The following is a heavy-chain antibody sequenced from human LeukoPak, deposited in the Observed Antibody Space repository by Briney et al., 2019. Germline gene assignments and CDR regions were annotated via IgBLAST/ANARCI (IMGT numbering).Heavy chain of an antibody. J-gene: IGHJ4*02. D-gene: IGHD3-22*01. Sequence: GESLKISCKGSGYSFTSYWIGWMRQMPGKGLEWMGIIYPGDSDTRYSPSFQGQVTISADKSISTAYLQWSSLKASDTAMYYCARLNYYDSSGYPTRGFDYWGQGTLVTVSS. CDR3: ARLNYYDSSGYPTRGFDY. V-gene: IGHV5-51*01. CDR1: GYSFTSYW. CDR2: IYPGDSDT.